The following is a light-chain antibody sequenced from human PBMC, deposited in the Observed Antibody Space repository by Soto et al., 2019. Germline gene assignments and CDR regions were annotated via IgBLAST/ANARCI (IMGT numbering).Light chain of an antibody. Sequence: QSALTQPPSASGSPGQSVTISCTGTSSDVGVYNYVSWYQQHPGRAPKLIIYEVTKRPSGVPDRFSGSKSGNTASLTVSGLQAEDEADYYCSSYAGSNNFFLVFGGGTKLTVL. J-gene: IGLJ2*01. CDR2: EVT. V-gene: IGLV2-8*01. CDR3: SSYAGSNNFFLV. CDR1: SSDVGVYNY.